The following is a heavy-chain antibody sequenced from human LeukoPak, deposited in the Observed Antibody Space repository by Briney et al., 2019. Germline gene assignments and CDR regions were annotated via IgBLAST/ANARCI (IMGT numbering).Heavy chain of an antibody. CDR3: ARGASRSFDY. D-gene: IGHD6-6*01. J-gene: IGHJ4*02. CDR1: GYTFTSYD. Sequence: ASVKVSCKTSGYTFTSYDINWVRQATGQGLEWMGVMNTNSGNTGYAQRFRGRVTITRNTSISTAYMELSSLRSEDTAVYYCARGASRSFDYWGEGTLVTVSS. V-gene: IGHV1-8*03. CDR2: MNTNSGNT.